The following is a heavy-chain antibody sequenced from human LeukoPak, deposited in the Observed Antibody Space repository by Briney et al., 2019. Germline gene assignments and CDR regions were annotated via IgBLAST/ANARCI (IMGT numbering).Heavy chain of an antibody. J-gene: IGHJ2*01. CDR2: INHSGST. Sequence: PSETLSLTCAVYGGSFSGYYWSWIRQPPGKGLEWIGEINHSGSTNYNPSLKSRVTISVDTSKNQFSLKLSSVTAADTAVYYCARGSLDYGDYWYFDLWGRGTLVTVSS. V-gene: IGHV4-34*01. D-gene: IGHD4-17*01. CDR3: ARGSLDYGDYWYFDL. CDR1: GGSFSGYY.